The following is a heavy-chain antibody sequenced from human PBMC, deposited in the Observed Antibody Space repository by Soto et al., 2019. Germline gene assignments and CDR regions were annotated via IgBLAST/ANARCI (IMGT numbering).Heavy chain of an antibody. D-gene: IGHD3-16*01. CDR2: ISTYNGNT. V-gene: IGHV1-18*04. Sequence: QVQLVQSGTEVKKPGASVTVSCKTSGHTFTDYGITWVRQAPGQGLEWVGWISTYNGNTDYAQKFQVRVTMTTDTSTITVSMAVRGLTSDDTAVYYCARDYDYVWGSHRHTPYYWRQGTLVTTSS. CDR1: GHTFTDYG. CDR3: ARDYDYVWGSHRHTPYY. J-gene: IGHJ4*02.